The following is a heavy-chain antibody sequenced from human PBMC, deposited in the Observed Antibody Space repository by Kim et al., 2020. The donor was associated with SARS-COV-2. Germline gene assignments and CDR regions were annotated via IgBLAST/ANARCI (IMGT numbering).Heavy chain of an antibody. Sequence: RFTISRDNSKNTLYLQMTSLRAEDTAVYYCARDNSPQQQWLDYYYYGMDVWGQGTTVTVSS. V-gene: IGHV3-53*01. J-gene: IGHJ6*02. CDR3: ARDNSPQQQWLDYYYYGMDV. D-gene: IGHD6-19*01.